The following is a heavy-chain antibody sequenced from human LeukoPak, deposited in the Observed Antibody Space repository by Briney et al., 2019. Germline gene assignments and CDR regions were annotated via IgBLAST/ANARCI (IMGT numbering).Heavy chain of an antibody. CDR3: AREPYGSGNPPYNWFDP. CDR1: GYTFTDYY. V-gene: IGHV1-2*02. J-gene: IGHJ5*02. CDR2: INTNSGGT. Sequence: GASVKVSCKASGYTFTDYYMHWVRQAPGQGLEWMGWINTNSGGTNYAQKFQGRVTMTRDTSISTAYMELSRLRSDDTAVYYCAREPYGSGNPPYNWFDPWGQGTLVTVSS. D-gene: IGHD3-10*01.